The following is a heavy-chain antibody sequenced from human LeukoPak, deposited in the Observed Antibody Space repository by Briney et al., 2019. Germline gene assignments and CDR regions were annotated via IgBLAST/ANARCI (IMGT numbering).Heavy chain of an antibody. Sequence: PGRSLRLSCAASGFTFSSYGMHWVRQGPGKGLEWVAVTSYDGSNKYYADSVKGRFTISRDNSKNTLYLQMNGLRAEDTAVYYCARASSNSYYDSSGYYYERIDAFDIWGQGTMVTVSS. V-gene: IGHV3-30*03. J-gene: IGHJ3*02. CDR3: ARASSNSYYDSSGYYYERIDAFDI. CDR1: GFTFSSYG. D-gene: IGHD3-22*01. CDR2: TSYDGSNK.